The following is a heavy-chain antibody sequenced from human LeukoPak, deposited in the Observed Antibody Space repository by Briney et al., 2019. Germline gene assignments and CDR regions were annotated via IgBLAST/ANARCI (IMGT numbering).Heavy chain of an antibody. V-gene: IGHV3-7*03. J-gene: IGHJ4*02. D-gene: IGHD2-15*01. CDR1: GFTFSSFW. CDR2: IKQDESEK. CDR3: ARDHGRYCSGGSCYFGGFFEY. Sequence: GGSLRLSCAASGFTFSSFWMSWVRQAPGKGLEWVANIKQDESEKYYVDSVKGRFTISRDNTKNSLYLQMNSLRADDTAVYYCARDHGRYCSGGSCYFGGFFEYWGQGTLGTVSS.